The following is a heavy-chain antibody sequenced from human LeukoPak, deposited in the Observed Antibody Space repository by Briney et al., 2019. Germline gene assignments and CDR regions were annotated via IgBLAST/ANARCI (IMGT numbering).Heavy chain of an antibody. Sequence: GGSLRLSCAASGFTFNYYWMNWVRQAPGKGLEWVANIKQGGSEIYYVDSVKGRFTISRDDAKNSVYLQMTSLRADDSAIYYCAKGKRGYDRLFDDWGQGTLVTVSS. CDR2: IKQGGSEI. CDR3: AKGKRGYDRLFDD. D-gene: IGHD3-22*01. CDR1: GFTFNYYW. V-gene: IGHV3-7*01. J-gene: IGHJ4*02.